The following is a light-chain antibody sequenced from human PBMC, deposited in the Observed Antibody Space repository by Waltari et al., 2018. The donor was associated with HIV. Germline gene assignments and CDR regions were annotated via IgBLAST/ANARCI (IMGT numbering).Light chain of an antibody. CDR2: QDS. V-gene: IGLV3-1*01. CDR3: QAWDSSTVV. CDR1: KLGDTY. Sequence: SYELTQPPSVSVSPGQTASITCSGDKLGDTYACWYQQKPGQSPVVVIYQDSKRPSGIPARFSGSNSGNTATLTISGTQAMDEADYYCQAWDSSTVVFGGGTKLTVL. J-gene: IGLJ2*01.